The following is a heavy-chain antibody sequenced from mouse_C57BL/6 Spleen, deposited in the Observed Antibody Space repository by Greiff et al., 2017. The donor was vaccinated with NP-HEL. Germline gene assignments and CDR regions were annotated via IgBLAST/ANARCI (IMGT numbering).Heavy chain of an antibody. V-gene: IGHV1-42*01. Sequence: EVQLVESGPELVKPGASVKISCKASGYSFTGYYMNWVKQSPEKSLEWIGEINPSTGGTTYNQKFKAKATLTVDKSSSTAYMQLKSLTSEDSAVYYCARSLFTTVVADYWGQGTTLTVSS. J-gene: IGHJ2*01. D-gene: IGHD1-1*01. CDR2: INPSTGGT. CDR3: ARSLFTTVVADY. CDR1: GYSFTGYY.